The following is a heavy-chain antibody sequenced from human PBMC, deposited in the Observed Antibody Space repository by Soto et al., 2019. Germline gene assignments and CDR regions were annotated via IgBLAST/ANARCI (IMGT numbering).Heavy chain of an antibody. Sequence: SVKVSCKASGGTFSSYAISWVRQAPGQGLEWMGGIIPIFGTANYAQKFQGRVTITADESTSTACMELSSLRSEDTAVYYCARASTVTTSVFSYFDYWGQGTLVTVSS. J-gene: IGHJ4*02. V-gene: IGHV1-69*13. CDR2: IIPIFGTA. D-gene: IGHD4-17*01. CDR3: ARASTVTTSVFSYFDY. CDR1: GGTFSSYA.